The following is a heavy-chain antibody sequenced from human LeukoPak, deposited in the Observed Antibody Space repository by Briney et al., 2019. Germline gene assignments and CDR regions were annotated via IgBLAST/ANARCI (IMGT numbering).Heavy chain of an antibody. J-gene: IGHJ4*02. Sequence: RASVKVSCKASGYTFTSYYMHWVRQAPGQGLEWMGIINPSGGSTSYAQRFQGRVDMTRDTSTSTVYMELSSLRSEDTAVYYCARGSSGWYSVAYWGQGTLVTVSS. CDR3: ARGSSGWYSVAY. D-gene: IGHD6-19*01. V-gene: IGHV1-46*01. CDR1: GYTFTSYY. CDR2: INPSGGST.